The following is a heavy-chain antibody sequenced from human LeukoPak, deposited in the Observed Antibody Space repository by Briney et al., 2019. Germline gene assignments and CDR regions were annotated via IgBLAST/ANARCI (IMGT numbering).Heavy chain of an antibody. D-gene: IGHD6-13*01. CDR3: ARDAAATGTYPDY. J-gene: IGHJ4*02. V-gene: IGHV3-48*04. CDR2: ISSGSGTI. CDR1: GFSFSSYS. Sequence: GGSLRLSCAASGFSFSSYSMNWVRQAPGKGLEYVSYISSGSGTIYYADSVQGRFTISRDNAKNTLYLQMNSLRAEDTAVYYCARDAAATGTYPDYWGQGTLVTVSS.